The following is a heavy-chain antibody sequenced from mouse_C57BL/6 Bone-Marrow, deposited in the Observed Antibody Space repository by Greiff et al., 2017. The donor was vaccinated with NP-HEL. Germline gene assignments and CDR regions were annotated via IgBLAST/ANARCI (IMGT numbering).Heavy chain of an antibody. J-gene: IGHJ4*01. CDR3: ARPVYYGNYHAMDY. V-gene: IGHV1-19*01. Sequence: EVQLQQSGPVLVKPGASVKMSCKASGYTFTDYYMNWVKQSHGKSLEWIGVINPYNGGTSYNQKFKGKATLTVDKSSSTAYMELNSLTSEDSAVYYCARPVYYGNYHAMDYWGQGTSVTVSS. D-gene: IGHD2-1*01. CDR2: INPYNGGT. CDR1: GYTFTDYY.